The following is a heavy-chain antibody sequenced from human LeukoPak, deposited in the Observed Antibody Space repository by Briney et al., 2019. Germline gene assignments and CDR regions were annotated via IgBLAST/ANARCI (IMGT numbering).Heavy chain of an antibody. CDR1: GFTFSSYH. J-gene: IGHJ4*02. Sequence: GGSLRLSCAASGFTFSSYHMNWVRQVPGKGLEWVSLINWNGGRSAYADSVKGRFTISRDNAKNSLYLQMNSLRGEDTALYYCARMWAVADPFLDLWGQGTLVTVSS. D-gene: IGHD6-19*01. CDR3: ARMWAVADPFLDL. CDR2: INWNGGRS. V-gene: IGHV3-20*04.